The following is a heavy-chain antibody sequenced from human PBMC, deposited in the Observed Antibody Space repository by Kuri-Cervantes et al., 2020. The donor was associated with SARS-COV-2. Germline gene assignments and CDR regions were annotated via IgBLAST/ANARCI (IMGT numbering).Heavy chain of an antibody. CDR2: INHSGST. CDR1: GGSFSGYY. CDR3: ARGVAARPNWFDP. D-gene: IGHD6-6*01. Sequence: SQTLSLTCAVYGGSFSGYYWSWIRQPPGKGPEWIGEINHSGSTNYNPSLKSRVTISVDTSKNQFSLKLSSVTAADTAVYYCARGVAARPNWFDPWGQGTLVTVSS. J-gene: IGHJ5*02. V-gene: IGHV4-34*01.